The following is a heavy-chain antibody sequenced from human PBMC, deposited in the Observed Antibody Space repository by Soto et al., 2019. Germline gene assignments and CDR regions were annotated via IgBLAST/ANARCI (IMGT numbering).Heavy chain of an antibody. Sequence: SQTLSLTCAVSEGSFSTGDYSCNWIRQPPGKGLEWIGYIYTSVSTYYSSSLKSRVTISADRSKNQFSLQMTSVTAADTAVYYCARGDDYGGVALDYRAQRLLVTVSS. CDR3: ARGDDYGGVALDY. D-gene: IGHD4-17*01. V-gene: IGHV4-30-2*01. J-gene: IGHJ4*02. CDR1: EGSFSTGDYS. CDR2: IYTSVST.